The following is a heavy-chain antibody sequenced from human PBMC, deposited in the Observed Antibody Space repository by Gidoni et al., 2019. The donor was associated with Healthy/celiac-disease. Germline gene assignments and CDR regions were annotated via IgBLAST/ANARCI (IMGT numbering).Heavy chain of an antibody. Sequence: QVQLQESGPGLVKPSETLSLTCTVSGGSISSYYWSWIRPPAGKGLEWIGRIYTSGSTNYNPSLKSRVTMSVDTSKNQFSLKLSSVTAADTAVYYCARGTYYDFWSGYGTPPPDYYYYYGMDVWGQGTTVTVSS. CDR3: ARGTYYDFWSGYGTPPPDYYYYYGMDV. CDR2: IYTSGST. V-gene: IGHV4-4*07. D-gene: IGHD3-3*01. CDR1: GGSISSYY. J-gene: IGHJ6*02.